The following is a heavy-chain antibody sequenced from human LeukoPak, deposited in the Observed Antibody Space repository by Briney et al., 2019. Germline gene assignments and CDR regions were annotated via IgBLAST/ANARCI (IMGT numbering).Heavy chain of an antibody. Sequence: GGSLRLSCAASGFTFSTYWMSWVRQAPGQGLEWVANIKEDGSEKYYLDSVKGRFTISRDNAKNTLYLQMNSLRAEDTAVYYCAREGWFGELLIHPFDNWGQGTLVTVSS. J-gene: IGHJ4*02. CDR3: AREGWFGELLIHPFDN. D-gene: IGHD3-10*01. CDR1: GFTFSTYW. V-gene: IGHV3-7*01. CDR2: IKEDGSEK.